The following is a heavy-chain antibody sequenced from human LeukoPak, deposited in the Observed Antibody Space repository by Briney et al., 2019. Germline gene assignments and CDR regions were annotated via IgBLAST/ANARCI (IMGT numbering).Heavy chain of an antibody. D-gene: IGHD3-22*01. CDR3: ARTTYYYDSSGYYSKPFDY. Sequence: SGPALVKPTQTLTLTCTFSGFSLSTSGMCVSWIRQPPGKALEWLARIDWDDDKYYSTSLKTRLTISKATSKNQVVLTMTNIDPVDTATYYCARTTYYYDSSGYYSKPFDYWGQGTLVTVSS. CDR1: GFSLSTSGMC. J-gene: IGHJ4*02. V-gene: IGHV2-70*11. CDR2: IDWDDDK.